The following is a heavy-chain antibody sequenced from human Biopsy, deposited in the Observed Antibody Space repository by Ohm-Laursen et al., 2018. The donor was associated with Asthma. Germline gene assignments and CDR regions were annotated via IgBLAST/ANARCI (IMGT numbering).Heavy chain of an antibody. CDR1: GFTFSSYA. D-gene: IGHD3-16*01. V-gene: IGHV3-23*01. J-gene: IGHJ6*02. Sequence: SLRLSCSASGFTFSSYAMSWVRQAPGKGLEWVSSISGSGGRTYSADSVKGRFTISRDNSKNTLYLQMNSLRGEDTAVYYCAKDFYECRRGVCYAAGYAMDVWGRGTTVTVAS. CDR2: ISGSGGRT. CDR3: AKDFYECRRGVCYAAGYAMDV.